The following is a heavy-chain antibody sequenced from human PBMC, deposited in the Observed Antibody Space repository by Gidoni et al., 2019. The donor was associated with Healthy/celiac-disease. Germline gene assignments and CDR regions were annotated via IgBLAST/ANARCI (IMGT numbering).Heavy chain of an antibody. J-gene: IGHJ6*03. V-gene: IGHV4-59*01. D-gene: IGHD1-26*01. CDR3: ARDKWSPRYYYYMDV. CDR1: GGSISSYY. CDR2: IYYSGST. Sequence: QVQLQESGPGLVKPSETLSLTCTVSGGSISSYYWSWIRQPPGKGLEWIGYIYYSGSTNYNPSLKSRVTISVDTSKNQFSLKLSSVTAADTAVYYCARDKWSPRYYYYMDVWGKGTTVTVSS.